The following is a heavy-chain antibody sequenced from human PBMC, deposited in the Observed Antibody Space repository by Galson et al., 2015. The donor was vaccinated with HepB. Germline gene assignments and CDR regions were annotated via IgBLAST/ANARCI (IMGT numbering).Heavy chain of an antibody. CDR2: IKQDGSEK. V-gene: IGHV3-7*01. Sequence: SLRLSCAASGFTFSSYWMSWVRQAPGKGLEWVANIKQDGSEKYYVDSVKGRFTISRDNAKNSLYLQMNSLRAEDTAVYYCARSMVRDVNWFDPWGQGTLVTVSS. CDR3: ARSMVRDVNWFDP. J-gene: IGHJ5*02. CDR1: GFTFSSYW. D-gene: IGHD3-10*01.